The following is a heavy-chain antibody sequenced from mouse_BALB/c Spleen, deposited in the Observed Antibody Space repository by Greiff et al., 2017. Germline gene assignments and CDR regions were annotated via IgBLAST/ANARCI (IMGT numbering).Heavy chain of an antibody. CDR2: INPSNGGT. V-gene: IGHV1S81*02. CDR3: TRRPLYITTVVDAMDD. CDR1: GYTFTSYY. J-gene: IGHJ4*01. Sequence: QVQLKESGAELVKPGASVKLSCKASGYTFTSYYMYWVKQRPGQGLEWIGEINPSNGGTNFNEKFKSKATLTVDKSSSTAYMQLSSLTSEDSAVYYCTRRPLYITTVVDAMDDWGQGTSVTVSS. D-gene: IGHD1-1*01.